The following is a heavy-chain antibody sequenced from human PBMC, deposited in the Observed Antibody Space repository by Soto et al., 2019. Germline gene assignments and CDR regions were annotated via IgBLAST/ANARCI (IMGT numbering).Heavy chain of an antibody. D-gene: IGHD5-12*01. CDR3: ARDPVDSGYDGYFDY. CDR2: INPNSGGT. CDR1: GYTFTGYY. J-gene: IGHJ4*02. Sequence: ASVKVSCKASGYTFTGYYMHWVRQAPGQGLEWMGWINPNSGGTNYAQKFQGWVTMTRDTSISTAYMELSRLRSDDTAVYYCARDPVDSGYDGYFDYWGQGTLGTVSS. V-gene: IGHV1-2*04.